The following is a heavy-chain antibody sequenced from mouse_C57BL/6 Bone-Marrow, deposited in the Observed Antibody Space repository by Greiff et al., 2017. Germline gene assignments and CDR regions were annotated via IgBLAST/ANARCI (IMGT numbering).Heavy chain of an antibody. CDR2: INTNNGGT. V-gene: IGHV1-26*01. D-gene: IGHD1-1*01. J-gene: IGHJ3*01. CDR3: ERREYYVSSYVFAY. CDR1: GYTFTDYY. Sequence: VQLQQSGPELVKPGASVKISCKASGYTFTDYYMNWVKQSHGKSLEWIGDINTNNGGTSYNQKFKGKATLTVAKSSSTAYMELRSLTSEDSAVDYCERREYYVSSYVFAYWGQGTLVTVSA.